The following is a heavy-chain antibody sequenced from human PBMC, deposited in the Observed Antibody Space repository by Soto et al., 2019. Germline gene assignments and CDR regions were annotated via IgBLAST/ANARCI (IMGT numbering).Heavy chain of an antibody. V-gene: IGHV1-24*01. CDR2: FDPEDGET. J-gene: IGHJ4*02. CDR1: GYTLTELA. CDR3: ATVLRYFDWLLTITYFDY. Sequence: ASVKVSCKVSGYTLTELAMHWVRQAPGKGLEWMGGFDPEDGETIYAQKFQGRVTMTEDTSTDTAYMELSSLRSVDTAVYYCATVLRYFDWLLTITYFDYCGQGTLVTVSS. D-gene: IGHD3-9*01.